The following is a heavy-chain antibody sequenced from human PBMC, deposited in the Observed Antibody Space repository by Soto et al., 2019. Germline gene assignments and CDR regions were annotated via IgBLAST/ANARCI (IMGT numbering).Heavy chain of an antibody. D-gene: IGHD6-19*01. Sequence: QVQLVQSGGEVKKPGASVKVSCQAAGYTFTSHGISWVRQAPGQGLEWMGWISTFHGSINYAQKFQGRVTMTTDTSTSTAYMELRSLRSDDTAVYYCARFYSSGGPRGYFDYWGQGTPVTVSA. J-gene: IGHJ4*02. CDR2: ISTFHGSI. CDR1: GYTFTSHG. V-gene: IGHV1-18*01. CDR3: ARFYSSGGPRGYFDY.